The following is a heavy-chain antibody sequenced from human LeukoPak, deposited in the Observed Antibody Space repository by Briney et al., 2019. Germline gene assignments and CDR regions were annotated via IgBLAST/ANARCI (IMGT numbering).Heavy chain of an antibody. Sequence: GGSLRLSCAASGFTFSSYSMNWVRQAPGRGLEWVSYISSSSSTIYYADSVKGRFTISRDNAKNSLYLQMNSLRAEDTAVYYCASVVTLRPDYWGQGTLVTVSS. J-gene: IGHJ4*02. V-gene: IGHV3-48*04. CDR2: ISSSSSTI. D-gene: IGHD4-23*01. CDR3: ASVVTLRPDY. CDR1: GFTFSSYS.